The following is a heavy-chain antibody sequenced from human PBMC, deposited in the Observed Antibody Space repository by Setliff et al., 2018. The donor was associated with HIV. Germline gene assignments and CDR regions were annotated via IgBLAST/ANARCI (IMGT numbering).Heavy chain of an antibody. CDR3: ARSGYSYGHDAFDI. D-gene: IGHD5-18*01. V-gene: IGHV1-2*06. J-gene: IGHJ3*02. Sequence: ASVKVSCKASGYTFTGYYMHWVRQAPGQGLEWMGRINPNSGGTNYAQKFQGRVTMTRDTSISTAYMELCRLRSDDTAVYYCARSGYSYGHDAFDIWGQGTMVTVSS. CDR2: INPNSGGT. CDR1: GYTFTGYY.